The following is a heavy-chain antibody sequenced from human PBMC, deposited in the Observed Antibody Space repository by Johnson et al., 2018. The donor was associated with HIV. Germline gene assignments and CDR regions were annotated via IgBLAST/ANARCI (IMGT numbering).Heavy chain of an antibody. J-gene: IGHJ3*02. Sequence: VQLLESGGGVVQPGGSLRLSCAASGFTFSSYGMHLVRQAPGKGLEWVSYISSSGSTIYYADSVKGRFNISRDNAKNSLYIQMNRLRAEETAGYYCARDPVALGSSWYAFQEYRGPNDAFAIWGQGTMVTVSS. CDR2: ISSSGSTI. CDR1: GFTFSSYG. V-gene: IGHV3-48*04. D-gene: IGHD6-13*01. CDR3: ARDPVALGSSWYAFQEYRGPNDAFAI.